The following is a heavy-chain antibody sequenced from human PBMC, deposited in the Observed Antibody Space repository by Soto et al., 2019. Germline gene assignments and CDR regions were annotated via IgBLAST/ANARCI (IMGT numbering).Heavy chain of an antibody. D-gene: IGHD3-16*01. Sequence: QVQLKESGGGVVKTWGSLRFSCVASGFTFADYAMHWVRRIPGKGLEWVAVISYSGDRQYYGESVKARFTSSRDNSKDPHDLLFFTLTRKDSPVSSCPRTPAAMITKRNNWLDSWGAGTQLTVSS. V-gene: IGHV3-30*01. CDR2: ISYSGDRQ. CDR1: GFTFADYA. CDR3: PRTPAAMITKRNNWLDS. J-gene: IGHJ5*01.